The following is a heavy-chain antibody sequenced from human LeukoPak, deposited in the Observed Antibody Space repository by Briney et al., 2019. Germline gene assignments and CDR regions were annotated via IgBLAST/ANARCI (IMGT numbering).Heavy chain of an antibody. Sequence: PSGTLSLNCAVSGYSISSGYQWAWIRQPPGRGLEWIGRVHHNAGAHYNPSLRGRVTISVDASKNHFSLKLSSVTVADTAVYFCAKDPRWLTPDCTSTSCYENYFAPWGQGTLVTVSS. CDR3: AKDPRWLTPDCTSTSCYENYFAP. J-gene: IGHJ5*02. CDR2: VHHNAGA. CDR1: GYSISSGYQ. V-gene: IGHV4-38-2*02. D-gene: IGHD2-2*01.